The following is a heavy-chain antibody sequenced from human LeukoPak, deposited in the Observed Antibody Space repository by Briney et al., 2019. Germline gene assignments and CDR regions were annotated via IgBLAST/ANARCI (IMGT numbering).Heavy chain of an antibody. D-gene: IGHD6-13*01. Sequence: SVKVSCKASGGTFSSYAISWVRQAPGQGLEWMGGIIPIFGTANYAQKFQGRVTITRDTSASTAYMELSSLRSEDTAVYYCALIAAAGTTRASLFDYWGQGTLVTVSS. V-gene: IGHV1-69*05. CDR3: ALIAAAGTTRASLFDY. CDR1: GGTFSSYA. J-gene: IGHJ4*02. CDR2: IIPIFGTA.